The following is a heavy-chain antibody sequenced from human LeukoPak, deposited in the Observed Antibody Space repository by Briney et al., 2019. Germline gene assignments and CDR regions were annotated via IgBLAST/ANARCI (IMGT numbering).Heavy chain of an antibody. V-gene: IGHV3-23*01. D-gene: IGHD1-26*01. Sequence: GGSLRLSCAASAFTFSSYAMAWVRQAPGKGLEWVSTLSGTGGNTYYADSVRGRFTISRDNSKNTLYLQMNSLRAGDTAVYYCAKAWALTYLGGVDSWGQGTLVTVSS. CDR1: AFTFSSYA. CDR2: LSGTGGNT. CDR3: AKAWALTYLGGVDS. J-gene: IGHJ4*02.